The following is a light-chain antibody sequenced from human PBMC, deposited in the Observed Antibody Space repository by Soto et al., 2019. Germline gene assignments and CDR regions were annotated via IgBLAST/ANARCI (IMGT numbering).Light chain of an antibody. CDR3: QQYVGSPPKYT. Sequence: EIVLTXSPGTLSLXXXXXATLSCRASQSVSSSSLAWYQQKPGQAPRLLIYAASSRASGIPGRFSGSGSGTDFTLTISRLEPEDFAVYYCQQYVGSPPKYTFGQGTKLEIK. J-gene: IGKJ2*01. CDR2: AAS. V-gene: IGKV3-20*01. CDR1: QSVSSSS.